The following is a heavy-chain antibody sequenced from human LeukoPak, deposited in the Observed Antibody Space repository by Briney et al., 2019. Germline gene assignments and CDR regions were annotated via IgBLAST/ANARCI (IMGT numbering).Heavy chain of an antibody. V-gene: IGHV5-51*01. CDR1: GYSFTSYW. Sequence: ESLKISRKGSGYSFTSYWIGWVRQMPGKGPGWVVIIYPGYSDTRNSPSFQGQVTISADKSIRTAYLQWISLEASDAAMYYCARRHDSCGYGDYWGQGTLVTVSS. D-gene: IGHD3-22*01. J-gene: IGHJ4*02. CDR2: IYPGYSDT. CDR3: ARRHDSCGYGDY.